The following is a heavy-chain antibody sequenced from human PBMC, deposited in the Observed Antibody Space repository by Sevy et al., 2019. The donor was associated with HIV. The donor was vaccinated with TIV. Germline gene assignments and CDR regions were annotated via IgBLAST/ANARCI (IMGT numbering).Heavy chain of an antibody. CDR1: GFNFGSYA. D-gene: IGHD3-22*01. CDR2: ISGSGGST. CDR3: AKDNHYDSRGYYYGMRPSEGAFDI. Sequence: GGSLRLSCAASGFNFGSYAMSWVRQAPGKGLEWVSAISGSGGSTYYADSVKGRFTISRDNSKNTLDLQMNSQRAEDTAIYYCAKDNHYDSRGYYYGMRPSEGAFDIWGQGTMVTVSS. J-gene: IGHJ3*02. V-gene: IGHV3-23*01.